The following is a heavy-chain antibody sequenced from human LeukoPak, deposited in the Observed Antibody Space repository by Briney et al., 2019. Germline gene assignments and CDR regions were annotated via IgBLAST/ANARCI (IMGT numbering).Heavy chain of an antibody. J-gene: IGHJ6*03. V-gene: IGHV3-7*01. Sequence: DPGGSLRLSCAASGFTFSSYWMNWVRQAPGKGLEWVANIKQDGGEKYYVDSVKGRFTISRDNAKNSLYLQMNSLRGEDTAVYYCAREGTPGESSYYYYYIDLWGKGTTVTVSS. CDR1: GFTFSSYW. CDR2: IKQDGGEK. D-gene: IGHD3-10*01. CDR3: AREGTPGESSYYYYYIDL.